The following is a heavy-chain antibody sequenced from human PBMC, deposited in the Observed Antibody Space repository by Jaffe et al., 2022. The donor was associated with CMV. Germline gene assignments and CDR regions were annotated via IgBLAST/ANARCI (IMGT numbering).Heavy chain of an antibody. D-gene: IGHD3-22*01. Sequence: EVQLVESGGGLVKPGGSLRLSCAASGFTFSRYNMNWVRQAPGKGLEWVSFISSGSSRIEYADSVKGRFTISRDNAKNSLFLEMNSLRAEDTADYYCVRYQSVEGSGFYFRARGEVFYYYMDVWGKGTTVTVSS. CDR2: ISSGSSRI. CDR3: VRYQSVEGSGFYFRARGEVFYYYMDV. J-gene: IGHJ6*03. V-gene: IGHV3-21*01. CDR1: GFTFSRYN.